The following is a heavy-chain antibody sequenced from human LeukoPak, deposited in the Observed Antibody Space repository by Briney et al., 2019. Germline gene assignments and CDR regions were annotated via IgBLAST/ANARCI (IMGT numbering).Heavy chain of an antibody. CDR1: GFTFSTYS. CDR3: ARDLKYCSSTTCSDSFDI. Sequence: GGSLRLSCAASGFTFSTYSMSWVRQAPGKGLEWVARIRNKANSYTTEYAASVKGRFTISRDDSKNSLYLQMNSLKTEDTAVYYCARDLKYCSSTTCSDSFDIWGQGTMVTVSS. D-gene: IGHD2-2*01. J-gene: IGHJ3*02. V-gene: IGHV3-72*01. CDR2: IRNKANSYTT.